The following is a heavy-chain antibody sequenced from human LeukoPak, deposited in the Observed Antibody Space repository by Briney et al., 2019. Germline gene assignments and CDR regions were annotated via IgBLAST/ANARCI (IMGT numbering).Heavy chain of an antibody. D-gene: IGHD3-22*01. CDR3: TTYYYDSAEGHN. CDR2: ITISSKTI. J-gene: IGHJ4*02. CDR1: GFDFSSYS. V-gene: IGHV3-48*04. Sequence: GGSLRLSCAASGFDFSSYSMNWVRQAPGKGLEWISYITISSKTIHYADSVKGRFTVSRDNAKKSLYLQMNSLRAEDTAVYYRTTYYYDSAEGHNWGQGTPVTVSS.